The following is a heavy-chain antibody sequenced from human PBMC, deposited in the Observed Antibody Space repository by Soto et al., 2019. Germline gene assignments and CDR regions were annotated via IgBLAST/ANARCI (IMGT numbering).Heavy chain of an antibody. V-gene: IGHV3-23*01. D-gene: IGHD3-10*01. CDR1: GFTFGATD. CDR3: VKNSGWFNT. J-gene: IGHJ5*02. CDR2: IDGSGGIT. Sequence: GGSLRLSCAASGFTFGATDMSWVRQAPGEGLEWVSTIDGSGGITYYADSVKGRFTISRDNSRNTVYLQMNSLRGDDTALYYCVKNSGWFNTWGQGALVTVSS.